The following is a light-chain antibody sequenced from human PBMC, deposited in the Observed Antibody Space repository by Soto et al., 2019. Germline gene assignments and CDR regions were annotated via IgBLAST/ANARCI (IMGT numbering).Light chain of an antibody. CDR2: KAS. CDR3: QQYNSYGT. V-gene: IGKV1-5*03. CDR1: QSISTW. Sequence: DIQMTQSPSTLSASVGERVTITCRASQSISTWLAWYQQKPGKAPKLLIYKASSLESGVPSRVSGSGSGTEFTLTISSLQPDDFATYYCQQYNSYGTFGQGTRVEIK. J-gene: IGKJ1*01.